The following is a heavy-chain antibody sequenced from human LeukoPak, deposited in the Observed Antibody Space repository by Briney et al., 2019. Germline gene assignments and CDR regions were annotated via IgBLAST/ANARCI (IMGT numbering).Heavy chain of an antibody. CDR2: IYSGGST. CDR1: GFTVSSNY. J-gene: IGHJ3*02. V-gene: IGHV3-53*01. Sequence: GGSLRLSCAASGFTVSSNYMSWVRQAPGKGLEWVSVIYSGGSTYYADSVKGRFTISRDNSKNTLYLQMNSLRAEDTAVYYCASWYDILTGYYNADAFDIWGQGTMVTVSS. D-gene: IGHD3-9*01. CDR3: ASWYDILTGYYNADAFDI.